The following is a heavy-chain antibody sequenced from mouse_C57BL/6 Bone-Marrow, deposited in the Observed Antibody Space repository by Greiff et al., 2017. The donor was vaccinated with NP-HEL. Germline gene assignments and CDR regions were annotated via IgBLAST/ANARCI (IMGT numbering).Heavy chain of an antibody. J-gene: IGHJ3*01. Sequence: VQVVESGAELVRPGTSVKVSCKASGYAFTNYLIEWVKQRPGQGLEWIGVINPGSGGTNYNEKFKGKATLTADKSSSTAYMQLSSLTSEDSAVYFCAIYYGNYGGFAYWGQGTLVTVSA. CDR3: AIYYGNYGGFAY. CDR1: GYAFTNYL. CDR2: INPGSGGT. D-gene: IGHD2-1*01. V-gene: IGHV1-54*01.